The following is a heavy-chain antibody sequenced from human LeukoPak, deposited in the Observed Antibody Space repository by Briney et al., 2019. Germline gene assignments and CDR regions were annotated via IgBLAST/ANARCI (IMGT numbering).Heavy chain of an antibody. Sequence: PGGSLRLSCAASGFSFSSYGMSWVRQAPGKGLEWVAVISYDGSNKYYADSVKGRFTISRDNSKNTLYLQMNSLRAEDTAVYYCARPNEGRGAIWDYFDYWGQGTLVTVSS. CDR1: GFSFSSYG. D-gene: IGHD1-26*01. J-gene: IGHJ4*02. CDR2: ISYDGSNK. V-gene: IGHV3-30*03. CDR3: ARPNEGRGAIWDYFDY.